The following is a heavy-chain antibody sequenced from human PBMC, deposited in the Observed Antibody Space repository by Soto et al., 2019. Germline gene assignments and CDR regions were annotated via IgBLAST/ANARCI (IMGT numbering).Heavy chain of an antibody. CDR1: GYTFTSYG. V-gene: IGHV1-18*01. Sequence: QVQLVQSGAEVKKPGASVKVSCKASGYTFTSYGISWVRQAPGQGLEWMGWISAYNGNTNYAQKLQGRVTMTTDTSPSTAYMELRSLRSDDTAVYYCAREDLGYSSSHTMADYWGQGTLVTVSS. J-gene: IGHJ4*02. D-gene: IGHD6-13*01. CDR3: AREDLGYSSSHTMADY. CDR2: ISAYNGNT.